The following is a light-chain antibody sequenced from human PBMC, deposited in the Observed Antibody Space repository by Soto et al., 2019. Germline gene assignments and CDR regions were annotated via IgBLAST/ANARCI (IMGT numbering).Light chain of an antibody. Sequence: EKVKTQSPVTLSVSPGERATLSCRASQSVRSNLAWYQQKPGQAPRLLIYGATTRATGIPARFSGSGSGTEFTLTISSLQSEDFAVYYCQQYNEWWTFGQGTKVDI. CDR2: GAT. V-gene: IGKV3-15*01. CDR3: QQYNEWWT. J-gene: IGKJ1*01. CDR1: QSVRSN.